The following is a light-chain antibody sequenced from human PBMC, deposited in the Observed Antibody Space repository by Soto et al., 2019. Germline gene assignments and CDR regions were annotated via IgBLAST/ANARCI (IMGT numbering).Light chain of an antibody. V-gene: IGKV4-1*01. CDR2: WAS. Sequence: DIVMTQSPDSLAVSLGERATINCKSSQSVLYSSNNKNYLAWYQQKPGQPPKLLIYWASTRESGFPDRFSGSGSGTDFTLSISSLQAEDVAVYYCQQYRSAPWTFGQGNKVEI. CDR1: QSVLYSSNNKNY. CDR3: QQYRSAPWT. J-gene: IGKJ1*01.